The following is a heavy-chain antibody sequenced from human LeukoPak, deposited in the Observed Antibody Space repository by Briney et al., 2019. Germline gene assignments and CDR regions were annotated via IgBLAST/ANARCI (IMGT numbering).Heavy chain of an antibody. J-gene: IGHJ6*03. V-gene: IGHV3-64*01. CDR2: ITSNGGST. CDR1: GFPFSSYT. CDR3: ARVNPAGRWPYYYYYYMDV. D-gene: IGHD3-10*01. Sequence: GGSLRLSCVASGFPFSSYTIYWVRQAPGKGLEYVSAITSNGGSTYYANSVKGRFTISRDNSKHTLYLQMGSLRAEDMAVYYCARVNPAGRWPYYYYYYMDVWGKGTTVTVSS.